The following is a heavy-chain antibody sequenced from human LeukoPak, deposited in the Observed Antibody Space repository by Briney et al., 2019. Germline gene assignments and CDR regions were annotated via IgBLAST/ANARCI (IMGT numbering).Heavy chain of an antibody. Sequence: SETLSLTCTVSGGSLSSYYWSWIRQPPGKGLEWIGYIYYSGSHKYIPTLKSRVTISVDTSKNQFSLKLSSVTAADTAVYYCARVDDSSGYSITDWVQGTLVTVSS. J-gene: IGHJ4*02. CDR1: GGSLSSYY. V-gene: IGHV4-59*01. D-gene: IGHD3-22*01. CDR2: IYYSGSH. CDR3: ARVDDSSGYSITD.